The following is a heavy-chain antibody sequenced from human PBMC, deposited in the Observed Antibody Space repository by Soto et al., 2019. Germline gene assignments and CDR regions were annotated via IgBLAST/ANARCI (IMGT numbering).Heavy chain of an antibody. V-gene: IGHV4-31*03. Sequence: QVQLQESGPGRVKPSQTLSLTCTVSGGSISSGGYYWSWIRQHPGKGLEWIGYIYYSGSTYYNPSLKSRVTISVDTSKNQFSLKLSSVTAADTAVYYCARNSVVVVTAIDYWGQGTLVTVSS. CDR3: ARNSVVVVTAIDY. CDR1: GGSISSGGYY. CDR2: IYYSGST. D-gene: IGHD2-21*02. J-gene: IGHJ4*02.